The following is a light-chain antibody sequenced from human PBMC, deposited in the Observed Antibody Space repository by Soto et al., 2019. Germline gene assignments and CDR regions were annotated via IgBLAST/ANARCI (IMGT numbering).Light chain of an antibody. CDR2: DVS. CDR1: SSDVGGYNY. V-gene: IGLV2-14*01. CDR3: SSYTSRSIVV. J-gene: IGLJ2*01. Sequence: QSALTQPASVSGSPGQSITISCTGTSSDVGGYNYVSWYQQHPGKAPKLMIYDVSNRPSGVSNRFSGSNSGNTASLTISGLQAEDEADYYCSSYTSRSIVVFGGGTKVTVL.